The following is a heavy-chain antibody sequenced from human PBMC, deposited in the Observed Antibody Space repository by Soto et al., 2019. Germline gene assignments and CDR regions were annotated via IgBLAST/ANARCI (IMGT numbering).Heavy chain of an antibody. D-gene: IGHD4-17*01. V-gene: IGHV4-59*08. CDR3: ARRYGGAFDI. Sequence: SETLSLTCTVSGGSIRSFYWSWIRQPPGKGLEWIGYIYYSGSTNYNPSLKSRVTISVDTSKNQFSLKLSSVTAADTAVYYCARRYGGAFDIWGQGTMVTVSS. J-gene: IGHJ3*02. CDR1: GGSIRSFY. CDR2: IYYSGST.